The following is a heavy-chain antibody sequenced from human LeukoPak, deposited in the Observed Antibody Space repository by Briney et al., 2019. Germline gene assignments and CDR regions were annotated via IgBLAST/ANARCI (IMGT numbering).Heavy chain of an antibody. CDR2: ISYDGPNK. D-gene: IGHD5-18*01. CDR3: AKEKLPSGYSFLTDY. Sequence: PGRSLRLSCAASGFTFNSYGMHWVRQAPGKGLEWVAVISYDGPNKYYADSVKGRFTISRDDSKSTLYLQMNSLRPEDTAVYYCAKEKLPSGYSFLTDYWGQGTLVTVSS. CDR1: GFTFNSYG. V-gene: IGHV3-30*18. J-gene: IGHJ4*02.